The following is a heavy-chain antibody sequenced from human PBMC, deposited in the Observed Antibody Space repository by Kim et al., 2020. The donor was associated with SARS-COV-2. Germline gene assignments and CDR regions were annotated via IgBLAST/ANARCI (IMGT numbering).Heavy chain of an antibody. CDR3: ARGRRGVLMAMEMDV. D-gene: IGHD2-8*01. V-gene: IGHV4-31*03. J-gene: IGHJ6*04. Sequence: SETLSLTCTVSGGSISSGGYYWSWIRQHPGKGLEWIGYIYYSGSTYYNPSLKSRVTISVDTSKNQFSLKLSSVTAADTAVYYCARGRRGVLMAMEMDVWGKGTTVTVSS. CDR2: IYYSGST. CDR1: GGSISSGGYY.